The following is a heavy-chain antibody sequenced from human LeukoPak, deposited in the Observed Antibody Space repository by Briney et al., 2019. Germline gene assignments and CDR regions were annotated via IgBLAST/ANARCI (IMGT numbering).Heavy chain of an antibody. CDR3: ARNWNYVGHQDY. J-gene: IGHJ4*02. CDR1: GYTFTSYD. CDR2: INPNSGGT. Sequence: ASVKVSCKASGYTFTSYDINWVRQAPGQGLEWMGWINPNSGGTNYAQKFQGRVTMTRDTSISTAYMELSRLRSDDTAVYYCARNWNYVGHQDYWGQGTLVTVSS. D-gene: IGHD1-7*01. V-gene: IGHV1-2*02.